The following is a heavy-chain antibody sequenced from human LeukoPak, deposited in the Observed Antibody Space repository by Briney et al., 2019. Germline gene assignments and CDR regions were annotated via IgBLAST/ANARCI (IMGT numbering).Heavy chain of an antibody. CDR1: GFTFSRYN. V-gene: IGHV3-48*01. D-gene: IGHD6-19*01. CDR3: ARDGPSYSSGWGRNFDY. CDR2: ISSSSSSK. J-gene: IGHJ4*02. Sequence: GGTLRLSCVGSGFTFSRYNMNWVREAPGKGLEWVSYISSSSSSKYYADSAKGRFTISRDNAKNSLNLQMNSLRAEDTAIYYCARDGPSYSSGWGRNFDYWGQGTLVTVSS.